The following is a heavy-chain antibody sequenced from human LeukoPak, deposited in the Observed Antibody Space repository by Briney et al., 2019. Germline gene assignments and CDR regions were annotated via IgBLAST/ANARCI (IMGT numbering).Heavy chain of an antibody. J-gene: IGHJ1*01. CDR2: ISSSGSYI. CDR1: GFTFSSYN. D-gene: IGHD2-15*01. CDR3: AKSTHCNGGSCYYFQH. V-gene: IGHV3-21*06. Sequence: GGSLRLSCAASGFTFSSYNMNWVRQAPGKGLEWVSTISSSGSYIYYADSVRGRFTISRDNAKNSLYLQMNSLRAEDTAVYYCAKSTHCNGGSCYYFQHWGQGTLVAVSS.